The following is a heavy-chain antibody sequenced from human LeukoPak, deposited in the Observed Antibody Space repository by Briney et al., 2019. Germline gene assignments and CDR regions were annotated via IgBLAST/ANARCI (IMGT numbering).Heavy chain of an antibody. CDR1: DGSFSGYC. D-gene: IGHD1-1*01. V-gene: IGHV4-34*01. CDR2: INPSGGT. J-gene: IGHJ5*02. CDR3: VRGLSNWEGFDP. Sequence: SETLSLTCAVFDGSFSGYCWTWIRQPPGEGLEWIGEINPSGGTTYKPSLKSRVAMSADTSKNQFSLRLSSVTAADTAVYYCVRGLSNWEGFDPWGQGTLVTVSS.